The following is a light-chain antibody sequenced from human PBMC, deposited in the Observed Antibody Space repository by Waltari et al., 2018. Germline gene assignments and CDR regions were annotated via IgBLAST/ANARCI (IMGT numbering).Light chain of an antibody. CDR3: QQRSNWPLT. CDR2: DTS. J-gene: IGKJ4*01. Sequence: SCRASQGVRKFLAWYQQKPGQAPRLLIYDTSNRATGIPARFSGSGFGTDFTLTISSLEPEDFAVYYCQQRSNWPLTFGGGTKVEIK. V-gene: IGKV3-11*01. CDR1: QGVRKF.